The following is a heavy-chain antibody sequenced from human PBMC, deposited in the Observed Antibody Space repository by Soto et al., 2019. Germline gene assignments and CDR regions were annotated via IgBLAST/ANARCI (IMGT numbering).Heavy chain of an antibody. CDR3: AREARTSNLGYCSGGSCSGWFDP. J-gene: IGHJ5*02. CDR2: ISSSSSTI. V-gene: IGHV3-48*01. CDR1: GFTFSSYS. D-gene: IGHD2-15*01. Sequence: EVQLVESGGGLVQPGGSLRLSCAVSGFTFSSYSMNWVRQAPGKGLEWVSYISSSSSTIYYADSVKGRFTISRDNAKNSLYLQMNSLRAEDTAVYYCAREARTSNLGYCSGGSCSGWFDPWGQGTLVTVSS.